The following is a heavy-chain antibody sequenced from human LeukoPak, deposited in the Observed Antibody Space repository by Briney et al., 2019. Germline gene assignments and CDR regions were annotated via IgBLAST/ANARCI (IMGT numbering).Heavy chain of an antibody. J-gene: IGHJ4*02. CDR2: LYYSGST. CDR1: GGSISSRSHS. CDR3: ARGEEPFDY. Sequence: SETLSLTCTVSGGSISSRSHSWGWIRQPPGKGLEWIGSLYYSGSTYYNPSLKSRVTISVDTSKNQFSLKLSSVTAADTAVYYCARGEEPFDYWGQGTLVTVSS. D-gene: IGHD1-26*01. V-gene: IGHV4-39*07.